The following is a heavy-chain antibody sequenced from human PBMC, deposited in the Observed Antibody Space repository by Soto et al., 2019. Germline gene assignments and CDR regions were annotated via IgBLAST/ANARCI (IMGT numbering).Heavy chain of an antibody. J-gene: IGHJ6*02. CDR3: ARERAAVGRYYNGMDV. CDR1: GGSISSYY. D-gene: IGHD6-13*01. CDR2: IYYSGNT. Sequence: TLSLTCTVSGGSISSYYWSWIRQPPGKGLEWIGYIYYSGNTNYNPSLKSRVSISVDTSKNQFSLKLSSVTAADTAVYYCARERAAVGRYYNGMDVWGQGTTVTVSS. V-gene: IGHV4-59*01.